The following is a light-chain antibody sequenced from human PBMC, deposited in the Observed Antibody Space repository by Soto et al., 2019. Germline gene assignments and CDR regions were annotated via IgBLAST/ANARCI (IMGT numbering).Light chain of an antibody. V-gene: IGKV3-20*01. J-gene: IGKJ5*01. CDR1: QSVTSSY. CDR3: QQYGKLPIT. Sequence: EIVLTQSPGTLSLSPGDIATLSCRASQSVTSSYLTWYQQKPGQAPRIIIYGASTRAAGIPDRFSGSGSGTDFTLTISSLEPEDFAVYYCQQYGKLPITLGQGTRLEIK. CDR2: GAS.